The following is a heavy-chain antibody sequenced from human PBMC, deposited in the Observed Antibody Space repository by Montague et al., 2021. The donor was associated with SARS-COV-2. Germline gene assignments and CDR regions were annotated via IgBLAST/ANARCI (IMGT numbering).Heavy chain of an antibody. CDR1: GRSISSGGYR. CDR2: IYHDGYT. D-gene: IGHD2-2*01. J-gene: IGHJ6*02. CDR3: ARDAIGAAGGYGMDV. V-gene: IGHV4-31*03. Sequence: TLSLTCTVSGRSISSGGYRWSGNRTHPVQGLERIGYIYHDGYTYYNPTLKSRVTISVDTSKNQFSLNLSSVTAADTAVYYCARDAIGAAGGYGMDVWGQGTTVTVSS.